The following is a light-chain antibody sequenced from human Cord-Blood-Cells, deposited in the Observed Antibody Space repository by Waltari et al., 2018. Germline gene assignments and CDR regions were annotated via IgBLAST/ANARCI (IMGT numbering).Light chain of an antibody. V-gene: IGKV4-1*01. CDR1: QSVLYSSNNKNY. Sequence: DIVMTQSPDSLAVSLGERAPINYQSSQSVLYSSNNKNYLAWYQQKPGQPPKLLIYWASTRESGVPDRFSGSGSGTDFTLTISSLQAEDVAVYYCQQYYSTPYTFGQGTKLEIK. CDR2: WAS. J-gene: IGKJ2*01. CDR3: QQYYSTPYT.